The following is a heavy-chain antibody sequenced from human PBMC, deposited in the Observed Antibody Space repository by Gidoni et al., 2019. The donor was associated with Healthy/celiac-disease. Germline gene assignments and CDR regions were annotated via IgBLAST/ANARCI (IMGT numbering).Heavy chain of an antibody. CDR2: INHSGST. Sequence: QVQLQQWGAGLLKPSETLSLTCAVYGGSFSGYYWSWIRQPPGKGLEWIGEINHSGSTNYNPSLKSRVTISVDTSKNQFSLKLSSVTAADTAVYYCASRHSVYYGMDVWGQGTTVTVSS. CDR1: GGSFSGYY. CDR3: ASRHSVYYGMDV. D-gene: IGHD2-15*01. J-gene: IGHJ6*02. V-gene: IGHV4-34*01.